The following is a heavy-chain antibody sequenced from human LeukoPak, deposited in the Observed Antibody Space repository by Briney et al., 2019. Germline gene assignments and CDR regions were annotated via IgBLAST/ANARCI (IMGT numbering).Heavy chain of an antibody. CDR3: ARVSSSWYQDWYFDL. J-gene: IGHJ2*01. V-gene: IGHV4-61*02. Sequence: KPSETLSLTCTVSGGSISSAAYYWSWIRQPAGKGLEWIARIYITGSTNFNPSLNGRVSISRDTTKNLFSLRLRSVTAADTAVYYCARVSSSWYQDWYFDLWGRGTLVTVSS. CDR2: IYITGST. D-gene: IGHD6-13*01. CDR1: GGSISSAAYY.